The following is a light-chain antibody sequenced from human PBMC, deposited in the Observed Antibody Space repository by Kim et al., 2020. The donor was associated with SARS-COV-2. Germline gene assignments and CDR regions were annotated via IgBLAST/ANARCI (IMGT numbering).Light chain of an antibody. CDR1: QSINTY. CDR2: AAS. J-gene: IGKJ4*01. Sequence: DIQMTQSPSSLAASVGDRVTIACRASQSINTYLNWYQQKPGKAPKLLIYAASTLQSGVPSRFSGSGSGTDFTLTISSLQPEGFATYYCQQSHTAPLLTFGGGAKVDIK. CDR3: QQSHTAPLLT. V-gene: IGKV1-39*01.